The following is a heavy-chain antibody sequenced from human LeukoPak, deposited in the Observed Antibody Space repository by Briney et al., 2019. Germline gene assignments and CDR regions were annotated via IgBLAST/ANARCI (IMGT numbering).Heavy chain of an antibody. V-gene: IGHV4-59*01. Sequence: PSETLSLTCTVSGDSINAYYWSWIRQTPGKGLEWIGYVYFSGNTKYNPTLENRVTISVDSSKSQFYLTLRSVTAADTAVYLCAKDLNHGFNYYYYGLEVWGQGTTVTVSS. J-gene: IGHJ6*02. CDR3: AKDLNHGFNYYYYGLEV. CDR1: GDSINAYY. CDR2: VYFSGNT. D-gene: IGHD3-9*01.